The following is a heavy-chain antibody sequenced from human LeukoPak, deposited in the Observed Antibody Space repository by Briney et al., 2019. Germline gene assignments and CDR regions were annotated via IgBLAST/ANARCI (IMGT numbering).Heavy chain of an antibody. CDR1: GYSISSGYY. CDR3: ASGYSYDLFDY. V-gene: IGHV4-38-2*02. CDR2: LYHSGNT. D-gene: IGHD5-18*01. Sequence: SETLSLTCTVSGYSISSGYYWGWIRQPPGKGLEWIGSLYHSGNTYYNPSLKSRVTISVHTSKNQFSLKLSSVTAADTAVYYCASGYSYDLFDYWGQGTLVTVSS. J-gene: IGHJ4*02.